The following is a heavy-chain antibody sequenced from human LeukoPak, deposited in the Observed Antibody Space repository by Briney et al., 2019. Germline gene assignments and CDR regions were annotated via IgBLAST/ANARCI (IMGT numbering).Heavy chain of an antibody. D-gene: IGHD3-16*01. Sequence: GGSLRLSCAASGFTFSNYVMHWVRQAPGKGLEYVSSISSNGVNTYYANSVKGRFTISRDNSKNTLYLQMGSLRAEDMAVYYCARASYTTTWHHLDYWGHGTLVTVSS. CDR1: GFTFSNYV. V-gene: IGHV3-64*01. CDR2: ISSNGVNT. CDR3: ARASYTTTWHHLDY. J-gene: IGHJ4*01.